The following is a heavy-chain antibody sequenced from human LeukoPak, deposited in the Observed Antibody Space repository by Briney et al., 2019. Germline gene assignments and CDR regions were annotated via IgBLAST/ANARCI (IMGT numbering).Heavy chain of an antibody. CDR2: IYYSGST. CDR3: AREGYSYGYAYYYYYYMYG. D-gene: IGHD5-18*01. V-gene: IGHV4-59*12. CDR1: GGSISSYY. J-gene: IGHJ6*03. Sequence: PSETLSLTCTVSGGSISSYYWSWIRQPPGKGLEWIGYIYYSGSTNYNPSLKSRVTISVDTSKNQFSLKLSSVTAADTAVYYCAREGYSYGYAYYYYYYMYGWGKGTTVTISS.